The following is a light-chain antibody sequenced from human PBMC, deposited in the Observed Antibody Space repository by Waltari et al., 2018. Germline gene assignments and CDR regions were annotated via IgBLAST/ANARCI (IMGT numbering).Light chain of an antibody. V-gene: IGKV3-20*01. CDR2: DAS. CDR1: ESVDDL. Sequence: EVLLTHSPGTLSLSPGDRATLSCRASESVDDLLAWYQQKPGQAPRLLIHDASTRATGIPDRFSGSGPGTDFTLTISRLEAGDFALYYCQQYRMTPVTFGQGTKVEIK. CDR3: QQYRMTPVT. J-gene: IGKJ2*01.